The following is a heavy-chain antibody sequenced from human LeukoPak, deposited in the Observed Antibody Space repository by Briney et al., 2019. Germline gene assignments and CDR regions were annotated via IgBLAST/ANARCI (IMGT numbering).Heavy chain of an antibody. J-gene: IGHJ6*03. Sequence: ASVKVSCKASGGTFSSYAISWVRQAPGQGLEWRGGIIPIFGTANYAQKFQGRVTITPDKSTSTAYMELSSLRSEDTAVYYCARPSIAAAGYYYYYMDVWGKGTTVTVSS. CDR1: GGTFSSYA. CDR2: IIPIFGTA. D-gene: IGHD6-13*01. CDR3: ARPSIAAAGYYYYYMDV. V-gene: IGHV1-69*06.